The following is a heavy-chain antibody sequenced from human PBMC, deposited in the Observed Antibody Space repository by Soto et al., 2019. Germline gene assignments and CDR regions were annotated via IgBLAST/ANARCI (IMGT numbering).Heavy chain of an antibody. CDR3: ARDRVEAALGTFDQ. V-gene: IGHV1-18*01. CDR1: GYAFSTYP. D-gene: IGHD6-13*01. CDR2: ISTYNGKT. Sequence: ASVKVSCKTSGYAFSTYPISWVRQAPGQGLEWVGWISTYNGKTNYGQKFQGRVTITTDTSASTAYMNLRNLRSDGTAVYYCARDRVEAALGTFDQWGQGTLVTVSS. J-gene: IGHJ4*02.